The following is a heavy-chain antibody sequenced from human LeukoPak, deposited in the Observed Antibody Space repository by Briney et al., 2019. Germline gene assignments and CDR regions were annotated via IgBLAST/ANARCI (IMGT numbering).Heavy chain of an antibody. CDR3: ARNSAAIFARAFDI. V-gene: IGHV4-61*01. CDR1: GGSISSSSYY. Sequence: SETLSLTCTVSGGSISSSSYYWSWIRQPPGKGLEWIGYIYYSGSTNYNPSLKSRVTISVDTSKNQFSLKLSSVTAADTAVYYCARNSAAIFARAFDIWGQGAMVTVSS. D-gene: IGHD3-3*01. J-gene: IGHJ3*02. CDR2: IYYSGST.